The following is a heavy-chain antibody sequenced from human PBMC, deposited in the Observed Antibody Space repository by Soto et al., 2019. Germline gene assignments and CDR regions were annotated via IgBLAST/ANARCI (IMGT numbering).Heavy chain of an antibody. CDR1: GGSISSSSYY. J-gene: IGHJ6*02. Sequence: QLQLQESGPGLVKPSETLSLTCTVSGGSISSSSYYWGWIRQPPGKGLEWIGSIYYSGSTYYNPSLKSRVTISVDTSKNQFSLKLSSVTAADTAVYYCANLLPAHSGSYLGYGMDVWGQGTTVTVSS. D-gene: IGHD3-10*01. CDR3: ANLLPAHSGSYLGYGMDV. CDR2: IYYSGST. V-gene: IGHV4-39*01.